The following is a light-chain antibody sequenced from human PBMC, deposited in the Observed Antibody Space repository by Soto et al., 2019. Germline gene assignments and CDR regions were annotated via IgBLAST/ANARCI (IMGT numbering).Light chain of an antibody. CDR3: SLYTRENPYV. Sequence: QSVLTQPPSVSGSPGQSVTISCTGTSTDFVSYNRVSWYQQPPGTAPKLIIYEASNRPSGVPDRFSGSKSGNTASLTISGLQAADEADYYCSLYTRENPYVFGTG. CDR1: STDFVSYNR. J-gene: IGLJ1*01. V-gene: IGLV2-18*01. CDR2: EAS.